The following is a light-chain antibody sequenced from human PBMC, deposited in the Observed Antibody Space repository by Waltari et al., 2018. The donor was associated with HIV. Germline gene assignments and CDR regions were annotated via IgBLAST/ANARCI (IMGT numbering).Light chain of an antibody. J-gene: IGLJ3*02. CDR1: RSNIGAGYD. CDR3: QSYDSSLSGSV. V-gene: IGLV1-40*01. Sequence: QSVLTQPPSVSGAPGQRVTISCTGSRSNIGAGYDVPWYQQLPGTAPKLLIYGNNNRPSGVPDRFSGSKSGTSASLAITGLQAEDEADYYCQSYDSSLSGSVFGGGTKLTVL. CDR2: GNN.